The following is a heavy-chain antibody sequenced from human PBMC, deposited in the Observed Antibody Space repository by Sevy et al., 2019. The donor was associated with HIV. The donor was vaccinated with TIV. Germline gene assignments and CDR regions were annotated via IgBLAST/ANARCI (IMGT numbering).Heavy chain of an antibody. Sequence: ASVKVSCKTSGYIFTNSGITWVRQAPGQGLEWMGWIGVYNGNLKYAQKFQGRVTMTTDTSTSTAYMELTSLRSDDTGVYYCARVSTYHYGSATYFDYWGQGTLVTVSS. CDR3: ARVSTYHYGSATYFDY. V-gene: IGHV1-18*01. CDR1: GYIFTNSG. D-gene: IGHD3-10*01. J-gene: IGHJ4*02. CDR2: IGVYNGNL.